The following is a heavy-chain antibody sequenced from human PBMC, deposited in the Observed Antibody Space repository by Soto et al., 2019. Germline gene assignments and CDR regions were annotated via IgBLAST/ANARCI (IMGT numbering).Heavy chain of an antibody. CDR2: IIPIFGTA. V-gene: IGHV1-69*13. CDR3: ARGANTAMVTRWFDP. D-gene: IGHD5-18*01. CDR1: GGTFSSYA. J-gene: IGHJ5*02. Sequence: SVKVSCKASGGTFSSYAISWVRQAPGQGLEWMGGIIPIFGTANYAQKFQGRVTITADESTSTAYMEMSSLRSEDTAVYYCARGANTAMVTRWFDPWGQGTLVTVSS.